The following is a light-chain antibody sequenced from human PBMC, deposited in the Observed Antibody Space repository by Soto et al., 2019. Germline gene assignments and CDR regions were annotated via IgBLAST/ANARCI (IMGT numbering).Light chain of an antibody. V-gene: IGLV4-69*01. CDR2: VNSDGSH. Sequence: QSVLTQSPSASASLGASVKLTCTLSSGHSSYAIAWHQQQPEKGPRYLMKVNSDGSHSKGDGIPDRFSGSSSGAERYLTISSLQSEDEADYYCQTWGTDIAVFGGGTQLTLL. CDR3: QTWGTDIAV. CDR1: SGHSSYA. J-gene: IGLJ7*01.